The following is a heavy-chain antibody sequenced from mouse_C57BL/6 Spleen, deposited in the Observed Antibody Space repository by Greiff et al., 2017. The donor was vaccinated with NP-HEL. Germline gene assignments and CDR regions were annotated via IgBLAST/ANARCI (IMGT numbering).Heavy chain of an antibody. CDR1: GFTFTDYY. CDR2: IRNKANGYTT. Sequence: EVHLVESGGGLVQPGGSLSLSCAASGFTFTDYYMSWVRQPPGKALEWLGFIRNKANGYTTEYSASVKGRFTISRDNSQSILYLQMNDLIAEDSATYNCASYGYYDMDYWGQGTSVTVSS. J-gene: IGHJ4*01. CDR3: ASYGYYDMDY. V-gene: IGHV7-3*01.